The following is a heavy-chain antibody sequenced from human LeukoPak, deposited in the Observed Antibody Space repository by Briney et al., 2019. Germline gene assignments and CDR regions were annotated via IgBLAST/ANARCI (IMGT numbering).Heavy chain of an antibody. CDR3: ARRGTYYYDSGGYSIDAFDI. J-gene: IGHJ3*02. Sequence: PGGSLRLSCAASGFTFSSYGMHWVRQAPGKGLEWVAFIRYDGSNKYYADSVKGRFTISRDNAKNSLYLQMNSLRAEDTAVYYCARRGTYYYDSGGYSIDAFDIWGQGTMVTVSS. CDR1: GFTFSSYG. V-gene: IGHV3-30*02. D-gene: IGHD3-22*01. CDR2: IRYDGSNK.